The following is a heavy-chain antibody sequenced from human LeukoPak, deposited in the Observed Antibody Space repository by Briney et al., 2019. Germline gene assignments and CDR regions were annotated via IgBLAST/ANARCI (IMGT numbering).Heavy chain of an antibody. Sequence: PGGSLRLSCAASGFTFSSYWMSWVRQAPGKWLEGIGRIYHSGSTYYNPSLKSRGTISVHTSKNQFSLKLSSVTAADTAVYYCARVVQSTDSRGLYLPEYFQHWGQGTLVTVSS. CDR2: IYHSGST. CDR1: GFTFSSYW. V-gene: IGHV4-38-2*01. J-gene: IGHJ1*01. D-gene: IGHD3-22*01. CDR3: ARVVQSTDSRGLYLPEYFQH.